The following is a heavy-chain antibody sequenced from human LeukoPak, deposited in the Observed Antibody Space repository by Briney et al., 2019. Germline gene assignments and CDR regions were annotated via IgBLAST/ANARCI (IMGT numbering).Heavy chain of an antibody. CDR2: ISWNSGSI. Sequence: GGSLRLSCAASGFTFDDYAMHWVRQAPGKGLEWVSGISWNSGSIGYADSVKGRFTISRDNAKNSLYLQMNSLRAEDTALYYCAKAVAGTKILDYWGQGTQVTVSS. J-gene: IGHJ4*02. CDR1: GFTFDDYA. D-gene: IGHD6-19*01. CDR3: AKAVAGTKILDY. V-gene: IGHV3-9*01.